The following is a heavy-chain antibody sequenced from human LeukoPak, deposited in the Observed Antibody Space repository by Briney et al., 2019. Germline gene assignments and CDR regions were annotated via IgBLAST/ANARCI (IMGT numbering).Heavy chain of an antibody. V-gene: IGHV3-23*01. CDR3: AKWGDYDILTGYYDSDY. CDR1: GFTFSNYA. D-gene: IGHD3-9*01. J-gene: IGHJ4*02. Sequence: GASLRLSCAASGFTFSNYAMSWVRQAPGKGLEWVSAIVGSGGSTYYADSVKGRFTISRDNPKNTLYLQMNSLRAEDTAVYYRAKWGDYDILTGYYDSDYWGQGTLVTVSS. CDR2: IVGSGGST.